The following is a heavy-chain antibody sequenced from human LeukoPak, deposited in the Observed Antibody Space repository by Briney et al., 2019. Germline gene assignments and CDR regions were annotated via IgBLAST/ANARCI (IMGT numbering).Heavy chain of an antibody. CDR3: ARTGLVGVVIRGHWFDP. CDR2: IIPILGIA. D-gene: IGHD3-3*01. J-gene: IGHJ5*02. CDR1: GGTFSSYA. Sequence: ASVKVSCKASGGTFSSYAISWVRQAPGQGLEWMGRIIPILGIANYAQKFQGRVTITADKSTSTAYMELSSLRSEDTAVYYCARTGLVGVVIRGHWFDPWGQGTLVTVSS. V-gene: IGHV1-69*04.